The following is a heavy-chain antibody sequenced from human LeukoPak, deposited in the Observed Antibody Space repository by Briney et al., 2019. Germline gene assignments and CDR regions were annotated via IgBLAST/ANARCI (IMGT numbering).Heavy chain of an antibody. D-gene: IGHD5/OR15-5a*01. V-gene: IGHV1-69*05. CDR1: GATFTNYA. CDR2: IIPIFKAV. J-gene: IGHJ4*02. CDR3: PKGLRDTVYDPHPPFGY. Sequence: ASVKVSCKASGATFTNYAISWVGQAPGQGLEWMGGIIPIFKAVDYAQKFQDRVTISTDGSTTIVYMELRSLRSEDTAFYYWPKGLRDTVYDPHPPFGYWGQGTLVTVSS.